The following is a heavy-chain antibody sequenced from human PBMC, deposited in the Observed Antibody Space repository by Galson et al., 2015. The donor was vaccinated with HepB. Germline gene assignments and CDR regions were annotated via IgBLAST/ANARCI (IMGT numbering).Heavy chain of an antibody. V-gene: IGHV3-7*01. CDR3: ARGFRA. Sequence: SLRLSCAGSGFTFSSYWMSWVRQAPGKGQECVANIKEDGSEKQYVDSVRGRFTISRDNVKKSMYLQMNSLRVDDTGTYYCARGFRAWGQGILVTVAS. J-gene: IGHJ5*02. CDR2: IKEDGSEK. CDR1: GFTFSSYW.